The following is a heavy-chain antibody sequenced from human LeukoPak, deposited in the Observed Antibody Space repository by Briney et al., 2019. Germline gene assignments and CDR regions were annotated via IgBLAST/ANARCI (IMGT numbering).Heavy chain of an antibody. J-gene: IGHJ5*02. Sequence: GGSLRLSCAASGFTFSRYWVHWVRQAPGKGLEWVSRINPDGSTTTYADSVKGRFTISRDNAKNTVYLQMNSLRAEDTAVYYCARVLSGSWDWFDPWGQGTLVTVSS. CDR1: GFTFSRYW. V-gene: IGHV3-74*01. CDR2: INPDGSTT. D-gene: IGHD3-22*01. CDR3: ARVLSGSWDWFDP.